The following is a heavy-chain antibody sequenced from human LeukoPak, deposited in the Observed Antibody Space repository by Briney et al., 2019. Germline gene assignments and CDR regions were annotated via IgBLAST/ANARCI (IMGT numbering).Heavy chain of an antibody. CDR2: ISAYNGNT. CDR3: ARDWINCSGGSCYSPIKSYYGMDV. Sequence: ASVKVSCKASGYTFTSYDINWVRQAPGQGLEWMGWISAYNGNTNYAQKLQGRVTMTTDTSTSTAYMELRSLRSDDTAVYYCARDWINCSGGSCYSPIKSYYGMDVWGQGTTVTVSS. D-gene: IGHD2-15*01. V-gene: IGHV1-18*01. CDR1: GYTFTSYD. J-gene: IGHJ6*02.